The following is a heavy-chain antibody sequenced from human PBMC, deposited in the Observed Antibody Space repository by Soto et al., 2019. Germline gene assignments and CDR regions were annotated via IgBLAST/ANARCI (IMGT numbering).Heavy chain of an antibody. Sequence: EVQLLESGGGLVQPGGSLRLSCAASGFTFSSYAMSWVRQAPGKGLEWVSGISGSGGSTYYADSVKGRFTISRDNSKNTLYMQMNSLRAEDTAVYYCAKEGGRDYGSGLDYWGQGTLVTVSS. CDR2: ISGSGGST. CDR1: GFTFSSYA. D-gene: IGHD3-10*01. V-gene: IGHV3-23*01. CDR3: AKEGGRDYGSGLDY. J-gene: IGHJ4*02.